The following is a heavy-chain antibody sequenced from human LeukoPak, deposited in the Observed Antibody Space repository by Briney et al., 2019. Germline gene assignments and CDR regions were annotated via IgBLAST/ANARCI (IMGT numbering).Heavy chain of an antibody. D-gene: IGHD2-2*01. CDR1: GYTFTSYG. V-gene: IGHV1-18*01. CDR3: ARGIDPYFSSTSCRRWDYYYYFLDV. CDR2: ISAYNGNT. Sequence: ASVKVSCKASGYTFTSYGISWVRQAPGQGLEWMGWISAYNGNTNYAQKLQGRVTMTTDTSTSTAYMELRSLRSDDTAVYYCARGIDPYFSSTSCRRWDYYYYFLDVWGKGTTVTVSS. J-gene: IGHJ6*03.